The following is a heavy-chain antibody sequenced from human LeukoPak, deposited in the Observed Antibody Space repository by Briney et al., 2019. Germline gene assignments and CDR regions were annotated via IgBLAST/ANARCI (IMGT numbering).Heavy chain of an antibody. D-gene: IGHD1-26*01. J-gene: IGHJ4*02. CDR3: ARVRSYYPRD. CDR2: VSHRGST. CDR1: SGSLRNYY. V-gene: IGHV4-34*01. Sequence: IPSETLSLTCAVYSGSLRNYYWTWIRQPPDKGLEWIGEVSHRGSTNYNPSLKSRVTISVDTSKNQFSLKLSSVTAADTAVYYCARVRSYYPRDWGQGTLVTVSS.